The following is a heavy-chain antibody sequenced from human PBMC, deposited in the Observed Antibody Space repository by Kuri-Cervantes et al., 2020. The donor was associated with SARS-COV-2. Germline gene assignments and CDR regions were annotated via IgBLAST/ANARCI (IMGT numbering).Heavy chain of an antibody. V-gene: IGHV4-61*05. CDR2: IYYSGST. J-gene: IGHJ5*02. CDR1: GGSISSSSYY. CDR3: ARYNLYYDFWSGYYDPRWFDP. D-gene: IGHD3-3*01. Sequence: SETLSLTCTVSGGSISSSSYYWGWIRQPPGKGLEWIGYIYYSGSTNYNPSLKSRVTISVDTSKNQFSLKLSSVTAADTAVYYCARYNLYYDFWSGYYDPRWFDPWGQGTLVTVSS.